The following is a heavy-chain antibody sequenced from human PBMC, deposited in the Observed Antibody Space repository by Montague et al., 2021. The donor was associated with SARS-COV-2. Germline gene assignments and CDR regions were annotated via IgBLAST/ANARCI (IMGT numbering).Heavy chain of an antibody. Sequence: TLSLTCNVSGGSITGYYWSWLRRSPGKGLEWIAYIYDGGAVNYNPSLGSRVTISTDTSKNQLSLKVNSVTAADTAVYYCVRDHPYGGPRGAYDIWGQGTVVTVSS. J-gene: IGHJ3*02. D-gene: IGHD4-23*01. CDR3: VRDHPYGGPRGAYDI. V-gene: IGHV4-59*01. CDR1: GGSITGYY. CDR2: IYDGGAV.